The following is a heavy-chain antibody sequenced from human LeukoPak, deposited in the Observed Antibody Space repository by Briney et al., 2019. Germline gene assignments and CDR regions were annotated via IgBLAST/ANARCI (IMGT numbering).Heavy chain of an antibody. CDR1: GGSINNYY. Sequence: SETLSLTCTVSGGSINNYYWSWIRQPAGKGLAWIGRIYTRVSTNYNPSLKSRVTMSVDTSKNQFSLKLSSVTVADTAVYYCARGRYCSADICSGGDAFDIWGQGTMVSVSS. J-gene: IGHJ3*02. V-gene: IGHV4-4*07. CDR3: ARGRYCSADICSGGDAFDI. D-gene: IGHD2-15*01. CDR2: IYTRVST.